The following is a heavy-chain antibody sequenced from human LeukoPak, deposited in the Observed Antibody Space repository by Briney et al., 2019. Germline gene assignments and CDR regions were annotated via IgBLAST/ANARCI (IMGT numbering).Heavy chain of an antibody. Sequence: ASVKVSCKASGYTFTSYDINWVRQATGQGLEWMGWMNPNSGNTGYAQKFQGRVTMTRNTSISTAHMELSSLRSEDTAVYYCARTRPKRKDYYYYYMDVWGKGTTVTVSS. D-gene: IGHD1-1*01. CDR1: GYTFTSYD. V-gene: IGHV1-8*01. CDR2: MNPNSGNT. CDR3: ARTRPKRKDYYYYYMDV. J-gene: IGHJ6*03.